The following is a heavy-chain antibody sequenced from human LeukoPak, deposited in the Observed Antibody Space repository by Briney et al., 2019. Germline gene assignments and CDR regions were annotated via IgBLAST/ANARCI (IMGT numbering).Heavy chain of an antibody. CDR3: AKDNDYYDSSGYYYDY. Sequence: GGSLRLSCAASGFTFSSYSTNWVRQAPGKGLEWVSSISSSSNYIYYADSVKGRFTISRDNSRNTLYLQMNSLRAEDTALYYCAKDNDYYDSSGYYYDYWGQGTLVTVSS. CDR2: ISSSSNYI. CDR1: GFTFSSYS. V-gene: IGHV3-21*04. J-gene: IGHJ4*02. D-gene: IGHD3-22*01.